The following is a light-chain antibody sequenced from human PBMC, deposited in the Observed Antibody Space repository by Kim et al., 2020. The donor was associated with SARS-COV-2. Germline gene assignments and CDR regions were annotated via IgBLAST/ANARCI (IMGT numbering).Light chain of an antibody. CDR2: WAS. CDR3: QQYYSTPPS. V-gene: IGKV4-1*01. J-gene: IGKJ2*03. CDR1: QTVLYNSNNKNY. Sequence: DIVMTQSPDSLAVSLGERATLNCKSSQTVLYNSNNKNYLAWYQQKPGQAPKLLIYWASIRGSGVSDRFSGSGSETDFTLTISSLQAEDVAVYYCQQYYSTPPSFGQGTKLYI.